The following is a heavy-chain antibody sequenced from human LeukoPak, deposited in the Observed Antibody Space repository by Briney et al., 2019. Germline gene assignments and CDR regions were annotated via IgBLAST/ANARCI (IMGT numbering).Heavy chain of an antibody. CDR3: VKDRGDSSWSIDY. Sequence: GGSLRLSCAASGFTFSTYAMTWVRQAPGKGLEWVSSISGSGGSTYYADSVKGRFTISRDNSKKTLYLQMNSLRAEDTAIYYCVKDRGDSSWSIDYWGQGTLVTVSS. V-gene: IGHV3-23*01. J-gene: IGHJ4*02. D-gene: IGHD6-13*01. CDR2: ISGSGGST. CDR1: GFTFSTYA.